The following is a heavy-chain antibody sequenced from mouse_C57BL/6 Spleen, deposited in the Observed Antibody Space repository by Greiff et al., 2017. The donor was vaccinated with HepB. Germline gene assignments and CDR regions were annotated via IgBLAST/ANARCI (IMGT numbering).Heavy chain of an antibody. D-gene: IGHD2-2*01. CDR1: GFNFTDNY. CDR2: IDPENGDT. CDR3: TTGS. V-gene: IGHV14-4*01. Sequence: VQLQQPGAELVRPGASVKLSCTASGFNFTDNYMHWVKQRPEQGLEWIGWIDPENGDTQYTSKFQGKATITADTSSSTAYLQLSSLTSADTAVYYCTTGSWGQGTTLTVSS. J-gene: IGHJ2*01.